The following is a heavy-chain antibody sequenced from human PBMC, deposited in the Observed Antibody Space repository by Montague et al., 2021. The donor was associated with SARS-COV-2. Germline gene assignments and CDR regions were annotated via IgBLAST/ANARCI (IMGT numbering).Heavy chain of an antibody. CDR1: GYTFTVNS. CDR3: ARGHVDSVFDAFDL. J-gene: IGHJ3*01. Sequence: SVKVSCKASGYTFTVNSIRWVRQAPGQGPEWMGWINPGSGGTNYAKKFQGRVTMTRDTSISTTYMELTGLRSGDTALYYCARGHVDSVFDAFDLWGHGTMVTVSS. D-gene: IGHD2-15*01. V-gene: IGHV1-2*02. CDR2: INPGSGGT.